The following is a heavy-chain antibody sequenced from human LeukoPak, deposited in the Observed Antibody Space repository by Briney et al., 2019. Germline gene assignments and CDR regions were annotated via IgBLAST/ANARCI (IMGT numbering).Heavy chain of an antibody. D-gene: IGHD3-22*01. V-gene: IGHV3-48*01. Sequence: GGSLRLSCAASGFTFSSYNMNWVRQAPRKGLEWVSYISSSSNTIYYADSVKGRFTIPRDNAKNSLYLQMDSLRAEDTAVYYCATDSSGYKSFDYWGQGTLVTVSS. J-gene: IGHJ4*02. CDR3: ATDSSGYKSFDY. CDR1: GFTFSSYN. CDR2: ISSSSNTI.